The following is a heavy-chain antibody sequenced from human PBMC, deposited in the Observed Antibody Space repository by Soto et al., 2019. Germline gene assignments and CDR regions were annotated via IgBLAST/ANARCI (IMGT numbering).Heavy chain of an antibody. J-gene: IGHJ4*02. V-gene: IGHV4-39*01. CDR3: ARQTPIAARPFTFDY. Sequence: SETLSLTCTVSGGSISSSSYYWGWIRQHPGKGLEWIGSIYYSGSTYYNPSLKSRVTISVDTSKNQFSLKLSSVTAADTAVYYCARQTPIAARPFTFDYWGQGTLVTVSS. CDR2: IYYSGST. D-gene: IGHD6-6*01. CDR1: GGSISSSSYY.